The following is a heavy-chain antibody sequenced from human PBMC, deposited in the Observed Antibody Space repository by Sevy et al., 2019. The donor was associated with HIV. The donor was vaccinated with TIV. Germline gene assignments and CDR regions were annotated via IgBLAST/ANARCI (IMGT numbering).Heavy chain of an antibody. D-gene: IGHD1-26*01. J-gene: IGHJ4*02. CDR1: GGSITSLY. Sequence: SETLSLTCTVSGGSITSLYWNWIRQPPGKGLEWIANIYYNGHINYNPSLMSRVTLTLDTSKNQLSLRLSSVTAAVTAMYYCAGENAWGRGYSWGQGTLVTVSS. CDR3: AGENAWGRGYS. CDR2: IYYNGHI. V-gene: IGHV4-59*08.